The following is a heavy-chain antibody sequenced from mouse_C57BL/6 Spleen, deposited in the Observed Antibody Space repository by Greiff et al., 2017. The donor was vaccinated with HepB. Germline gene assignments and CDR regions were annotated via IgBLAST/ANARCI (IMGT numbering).Heavy chain of an antibody. V-gene: IGHV2-2*01. CDR2: ICSGGST. Sequence: VKLVESGPGLVQPSQSLSITCTASGFSFTSYGVHWVRQSPGKGLEWLGVICSGGSTAYNAAFLSSLSISKNNTKSQVFFKRNSLQADDTAIYYCARKGGSYFDVWGTGTTVTVSS. CDR1: GFSFTSYG. J-gene: IGHJ1*03. CDR3: ARKGGSYFDV. D-gene: IGHD1-1*02.